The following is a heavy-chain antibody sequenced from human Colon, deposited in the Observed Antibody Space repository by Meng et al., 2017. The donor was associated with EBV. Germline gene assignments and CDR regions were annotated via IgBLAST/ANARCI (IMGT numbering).Heavy chain of an antibody. V-gene: IGHV4-4*02. CDR2: FSHSGTT. D-gene: IGHD3-10*01. Sequence: VPVTGSGQGLVKLSGNLSLPGTVSGGATDSVHWWNWARQTTGKGLEWIGEFSHSGTTNYTPSLKSRVTISIDKSKNQFSLKLTSVTAADTAVYYCARDYYASGFVFDLWGQGTLVTVSS. CDR3: ARDYYASGFVFDL. J-gene: IGHJ5*02. CDR1: GGATDSVHW.